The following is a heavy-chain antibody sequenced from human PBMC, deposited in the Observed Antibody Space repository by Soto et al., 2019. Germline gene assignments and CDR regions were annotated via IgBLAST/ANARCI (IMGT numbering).Heavy chain of an antibody. CDR1: GFTIRSTY. CDR3: ARDLGHCYNGPCSAHLAF. Sequence: PXEPMRLSCEVFGFTIRSTYFIWVRQAPGKCLEWLSVIFRTGNTFYTASVKGRFTISRDTSETTVYLKMTHLKAEDTAVYSCARDLGHCYNGPCSAHLAFWGQGTLVTAS. CDR2: IFRTGNT. D-gene: IGHD2-8*01. V-gene: IGHV3-53*01. J-gene: IGHJ4*02.